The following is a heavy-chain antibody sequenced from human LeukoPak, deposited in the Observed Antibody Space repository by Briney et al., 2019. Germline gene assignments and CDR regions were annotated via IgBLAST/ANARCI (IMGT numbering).Heavy chain of an antibody. CDR3: AKGKGKLGAFQSDFDY. V-gene: IGHV3-30*02. CDR1: GFTFSSYG. Sequence: GGSLRLSCAASGFTFSSYGMHWVRQAPGKGLKWVTFIRYDGSNKYYVESVKGRFSISRDNSRNTLYLEMNSLRAEDTAIYYCAKGKGKLGAFQSDFDYWGQGTLVTVSS. J-gene: IGHJ4*02. CDR2: IRYDGSNK. D-gene: IGHD7-27*01.